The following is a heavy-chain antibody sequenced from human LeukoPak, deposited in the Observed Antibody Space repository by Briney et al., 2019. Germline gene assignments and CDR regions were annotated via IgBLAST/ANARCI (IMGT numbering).Heavy chain of an antibody. Sequence: SETLSLTCTVSGGSISSGGYYWSWIRQHPGKGLEWIGYIYYSGSTCYNPSLKSRVTISVDTSKNQFSLKLSSVTAADTAVYYCARGWDIVVVPAASYYFDYWGQGTLVTVSS. CDR1: GGSISSGGYY. J-gene: IGHJ4*02. CDR3: ARGWDIVVVPAASYYFDY. CDR2: IYYSGST. D-gene: IGHD2-2*01. V-gene: IGHV4-31*03.